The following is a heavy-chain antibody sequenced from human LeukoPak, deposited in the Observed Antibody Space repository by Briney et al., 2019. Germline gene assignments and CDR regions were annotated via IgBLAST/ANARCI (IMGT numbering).Heavy chain of an antibody. CDR3: ARGLSGSSTARRSNYYYYMDV. Sequence: PSETLSLTCAVYGGSFSGYYWSWIRQPPGKGLEWIGEINHSGSTNYNPSLKSRVTISVDTSKNQFSLKLSSVTAADTAVYYCARGLSGSSTARRSNYYYYMDVWGKGTTVTVSS. J-gene: IGHJ6*03. CDR2: INHSGST. CDR1: GGSFSGYY. V-gene: IGHV4-34*01. D-gene: IGHD6-6*01.